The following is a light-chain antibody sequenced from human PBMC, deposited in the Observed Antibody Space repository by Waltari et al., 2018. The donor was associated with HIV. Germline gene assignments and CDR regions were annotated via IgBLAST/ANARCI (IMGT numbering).Light chain of an antibody. CDR1: GIETAS. V-gene: IGLV3-21*02. CDR3: QVWGSKSDII. Sequence: SYALIQPPSMSAAPGQPATLTCARRGIETASVHWYQHKSGQDPKVVIFNDSRRPSGSHDRFFVAYTGNTATLTINRVEAGDEADYYCQVWGSKSDIIFGGGTKLTV. CDR2: NDS. J-gene: IGLJ2*01.